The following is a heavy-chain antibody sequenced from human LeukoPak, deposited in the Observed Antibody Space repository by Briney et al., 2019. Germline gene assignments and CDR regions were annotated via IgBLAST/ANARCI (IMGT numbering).Heavy chain of an antibody. V-gene: IGHV4-34*01. D-gene: IGHD3-9*01. Sequence: SETLSLTRAVYGGSFSGYYWSWIRQPPGKGLEWIGEINHSGSTNYNPSLKSRVTISVDTSKNQFSLKLSSVTAADTAVYYCARGGNILTGVDVFDVWGRGTMVTVSS. CDR2: INHSGST. CDR1: GGSFSGYY. J-gene: IGHJ3*01. CDR3: ARGGNILTGVDVFDV.